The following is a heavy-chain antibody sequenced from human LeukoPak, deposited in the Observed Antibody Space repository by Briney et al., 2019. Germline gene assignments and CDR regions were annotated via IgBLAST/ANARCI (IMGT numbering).Heavy chain of an antibody. Sequence: PGGSLRLSCAASGFTFSSYAMSWVRQAPGKGLEWVSTISGTSGNTYYADSVKGRFTISRDNSKNTLYLQMNSLRAEDTAMYYCVRDLSFHYSGPTYYFDYWGQGTLVTVSS. V-gene: IGHV3-23*01. J-gene: IGHJ4*02. CDR2: ISGTSGNT. D-gene: IGHD5-12*01. CDR3: VRDLSFHYSGPTYYFDY. CDR1: GFTFSSYA.